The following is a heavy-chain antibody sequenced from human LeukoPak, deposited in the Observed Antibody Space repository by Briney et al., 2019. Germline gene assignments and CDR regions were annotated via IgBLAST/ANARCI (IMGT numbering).Heavy chain of an antibody. CDR3: ARVTGDSSGYYSYYFDY. D-gene: IGHD3-22*01. J-gene: IGHJ4*02. CDR1: GGSISSGDYF. CDR2: IYYSGSA. V-gene: IGHV4-30-4*01. Sequence: PSETLSLTCTVSGGSISSGDYFWSWIRQPPGKGLEWIGYIYYSGSAYYSPSLRSRVTISVDTSKNQFSLKLSSVTAADTAVYYCARVTGDSSGYYSYYFDYWSQGTLVTVTS.